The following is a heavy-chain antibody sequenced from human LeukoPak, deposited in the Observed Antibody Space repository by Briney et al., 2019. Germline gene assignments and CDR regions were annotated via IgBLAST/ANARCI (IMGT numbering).Heavy chain of an antibody. D-gene: IGHD1-26*01. CDR1: GGSISSSNYY. CDR3: ARLGWEQRSLRGYFDY. V-gene: IGHV4-39*01. CDR2: IYYSGST. J-gene: IGHJ4*02. Sequence: SETLSLTCTVSGGSISSSNYYWGWIRQPPGKGLEWIGSIYYSGSTYYNPSLKSRVIISVDTSKNQFSLKLSSVTAADTTVYYCARLGWEQRSLRGYFDYWGQGSLVTVSS.